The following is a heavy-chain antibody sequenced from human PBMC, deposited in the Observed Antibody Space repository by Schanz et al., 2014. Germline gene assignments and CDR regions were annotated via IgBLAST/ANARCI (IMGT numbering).Heavy chain of an antibody. J-gene: IGHJ4*02. Sequence: EVHLLESGGTLVRPGGSLRLSCAASGFTFSTYAMAWVRQAPGKGLLWVSSISGTGGDDTYYADSVKGRFTISRDNSKNTLFLQMNSLRVEDSAIYYCAKDISDTSGKDDYWGQGTLVTVSS. CDR3: AKDISDTSGKDDY. V-gene: IGHV3-23*01. CDR1: GFTFSTYA. D-gene: IGHD3-22*01. CDR2: ISGTGGDDT.